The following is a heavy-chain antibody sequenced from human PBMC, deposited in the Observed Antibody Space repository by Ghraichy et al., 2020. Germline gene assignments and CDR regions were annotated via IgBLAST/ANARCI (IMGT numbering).Heavy chain of an antibody. Sequence: ASVRVSCKASGYTFTGYYMHWVRQAPGQGLEWMGWINLNSGGTNYAQKFQGRVTMTRDTSISTAYMELSRLRSDDTAVYYCARDPMYYDYVWGSYRSDGMDVWGQGTTVTVSS. CDR2: INLNSGGT. V-gene: IGHV1-2*02. J-gene: IGHJ6*02. CDR1: GYTFTGYY. CDR3: ARDPMYYDYVWGSYRSDGMDV. D-gene: IGHD3-16*02.